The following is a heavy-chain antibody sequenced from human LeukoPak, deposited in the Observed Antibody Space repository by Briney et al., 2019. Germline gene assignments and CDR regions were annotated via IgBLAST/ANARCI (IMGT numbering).Heavy chain of an antibody. Sequence: ASVKVSCKASGYTFTSYYIHWVPQAPGQGLEWIGIINPSGDSTSYAQKFQGRVTMTRDTSTSTVYMELRSLTSEDTAVYYCASWGGGKSDWAQGTLVTVSS. CDR2: INPSGDST. CDR3: ASWGGGKSD. D-gene: IGHD4-23*01. CDR1: GYTFTSYY. J-gene: IGHJ4*02. V-gene: IGHV1-46*01.